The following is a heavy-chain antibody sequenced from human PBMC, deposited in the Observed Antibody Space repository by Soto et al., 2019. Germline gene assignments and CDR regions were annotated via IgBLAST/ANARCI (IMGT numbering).Heavy chain of an antibody. CDR2: IYTSGST. J-gene: IGHJ6*02. D-gene: IGHD6-13*01. CDR1: GGSISSYY. V-gene: IGHV4-4*07. Sequence: SETLSLTCTVSGGSISSYYWSWIRQPAGKGLEWIGRIYTSGSTNYNPSLKSRVTMSVDTSKNQFSLKLSSVTAADTAVYYCARDAGSSWGIYYYYHGMDVWGQGTTVTVSS. CDR3: ARDAGSSWGIYYYYHGMDV.